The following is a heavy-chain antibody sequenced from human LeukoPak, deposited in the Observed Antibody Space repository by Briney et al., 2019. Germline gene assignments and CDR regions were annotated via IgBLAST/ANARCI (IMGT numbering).Heavy chain of an antibody. CDR3: ARAFSSGWFDY. Sequence: PGRSLRLSCAGSGFTFSSYEINWVRQAPGKGLEWVSSISSSGSVIYYADSVKGRFTISRDNAKNSLYLRINSLRAEDTAIYYCARAFSSGWFDYWGQGTLVTVSS. V-gene: IGHV3-48*03. CDR1: GFTFSSYE. J-gene: IGHJ4*02. CDR2: ISSSGSVI. D-gene: IGHD6-19*01.